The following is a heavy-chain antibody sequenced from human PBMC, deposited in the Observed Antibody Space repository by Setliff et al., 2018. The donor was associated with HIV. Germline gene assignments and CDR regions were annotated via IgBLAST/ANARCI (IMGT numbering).Heavy chain of an antibody. CDR3: ARSKTFYDFWGGYYTHGAFKI. D-gene: IGHD3-3*01. CDR2: IFYSGIT. V-gene: IGHV4-39*01. J-gene: IGHJ3*02. CDR1: GGSFTSRSYY. Sequence: PSETLSLTCTVSGGSFTSRSYYWGWIRQPPGKGLEWIGSIFYSGITYYNQSLKSRVTISVDTSKNQFSLNLTSVTAADTAVYYCARSKTFYDFWGGYYTHGAFKIWGLGTMVTVSS.